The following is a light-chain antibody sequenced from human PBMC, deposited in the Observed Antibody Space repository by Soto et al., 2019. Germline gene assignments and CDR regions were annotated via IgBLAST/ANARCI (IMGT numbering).Light chain of an antibody. Sequence: QSVLTQPPSASGTPGPRVTISCSGGSSNIGSTTVNWYQLLPGTAPKLLIYSNNQRPSGVPDRFSGSKSGTSASLAITGLQSEDGGDCYCAAGDDSLYGVGFGGGTKRTV. J-gene: IGLJ2*01. CDR1: SSNIGSTT. CDR2: SNN. CDR3: AAGDDSLYGVG. V-gene: IGLV1-44*01.